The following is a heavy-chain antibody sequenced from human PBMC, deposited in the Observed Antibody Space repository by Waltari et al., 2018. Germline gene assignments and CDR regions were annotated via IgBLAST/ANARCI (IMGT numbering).Heavy chain of an antibody. J-gene: IGHJ6*02. Sequence: QVQLQQWGAGLLQSSETLSLTCAVYGGSFSGYYWGWVRQPPGNGLEWIGEINHAGYTNHNPALRSRVTMSADTSKSQFALKLNSVTAADTAVYYCVRLEDCTGPGGHWYSGDPFALDVWGQGTTVTVSS. V-gene: IGHV4-34*02. CDR3: VRLEDCTGPGGHWYSGDPFALDV. CDR1: GGSFSGYY. D-gene: IGHD2-15*01. CDR2: INHAGYT.